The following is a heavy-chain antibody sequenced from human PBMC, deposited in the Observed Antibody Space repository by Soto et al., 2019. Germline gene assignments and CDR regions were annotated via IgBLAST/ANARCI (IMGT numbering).Heavy chain of an antibody. J-gene: IGHJ6*02. V-gene: IGHV4-31*01. D-gene: IGHD3-10*01. Sequence: QVQLQESGPGLVKPSQTLSLTCTVSGGSISSGGYYWSWIRQHPGKGLEWIGYIYYSGSTYYTPSLKSLVTISVTTSKNQFSLKLSSVTAADTAVYYCARVFGFGGMDVWGQGTTVTVSS. CDR1: GGSISSGGYY. CDR3: ARVFGFGGMDV. CDR2: IYYSGST.